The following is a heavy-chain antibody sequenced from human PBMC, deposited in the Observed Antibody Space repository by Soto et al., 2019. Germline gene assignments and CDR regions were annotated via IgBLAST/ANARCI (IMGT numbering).Heavy chain of an antibody. D-gene: IGHD3-9*01. J-gene: IGHJ3*02. CDR2: ISSSFSYT. V-gene: IGHV3-11*05. CDR3: ARDADILTGSDAFDI. CDR1: GGSINSGGYY. Sequence: LSLTCTVSGGSINSGGYYWSWIRQHPGKGLEWVSYISSSFSYTNYADSVKGRFTISRDNAKNSLYLQMNSLRAEYTAVYYCARDADILTGSDAFDIWGQGTMVTVSS.